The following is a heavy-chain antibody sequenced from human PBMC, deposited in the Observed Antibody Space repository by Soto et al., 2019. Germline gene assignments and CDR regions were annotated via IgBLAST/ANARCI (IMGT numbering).Heavy chain of an antibody. J-gene: IGHJ4*02. V-gene: IGHV3-23*01. CDR1: GFAFSQYG. D-gene: IGHD6-19*01. CDR2: IRSFDYRT. CDR3: AKDVESGWYGAFDY. Sequence: TGGSLRLSCTASGFAFSQYGMSWVRQAPGKWLAWVSSIRSFDYRTNYADSVKGRFTISRDNSKSTLSLQMNSLRAEDTAAYYCAKDVESGWYGAFDYWAREXWSPSTQ.